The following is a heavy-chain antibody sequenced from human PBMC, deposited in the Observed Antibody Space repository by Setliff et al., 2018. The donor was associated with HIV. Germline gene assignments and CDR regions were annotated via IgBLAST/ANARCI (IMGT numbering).Heavy chain of an antibody. D-gene: IGHD2-21*01. J-gene: IGHJ5*02. CDR2: FYHSTT. Sequence: PSETLSLTCTVSGQFISDGYYWGWIRQPPGTGLEWIGSFYHSTTYYNPSLKGRVTISVDKSKNQFSLKLISVTAAYTAVYYCARYGGNSFWFDPWGQGTLVTVSS. V-gene: IGHV4-38-2*02. CDR1: GQFISDGYY. CDR3: ARYGGNSFWFDP.